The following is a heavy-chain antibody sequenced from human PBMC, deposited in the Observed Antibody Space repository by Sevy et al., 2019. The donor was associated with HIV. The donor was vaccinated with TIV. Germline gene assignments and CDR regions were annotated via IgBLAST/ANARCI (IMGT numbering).Heavy chain of an antibody. CDR3: ARYIFHLVSYGMDV. J-gene: IGHJ6*02. CDR1: GFTFSSYS. D-gene: IGHD6-13*01. Sequence: GGYLRLSCAASGFTFSSYSMNWVRQAPGKGLEWVSSISSSSSYIYYADSVKGRFTISRDNAKNSLYLQMNSLRAEDTAVYYCARYIFHLVSYGMDVWGQGTTVTVSS. V-gene: IGHV3-21*01. CDR2: ISSSSSYI.